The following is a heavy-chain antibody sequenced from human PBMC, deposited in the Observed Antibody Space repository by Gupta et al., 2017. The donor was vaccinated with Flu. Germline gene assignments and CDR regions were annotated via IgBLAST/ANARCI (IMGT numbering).Heavy chain of an antibody. Sequence: QVHIVESGGGLVKPGRSLRLSCAASGFAFSDYYMSWYRQTPEKGLKLVAYIGSSGSPVFYAESVEGRFTLSRDNAKNSLFLQMDSLRVEDTALYYCARSIAGDFWGQGVLVTVSS. CDR3: ARSIAGDF. D-gene: IGHD2-15*01. V-gene: IGHV3-11*01. CDR1: GFAFSDYY. J-gene: IGHJ4*02. CDR2: IGSSGSPV.